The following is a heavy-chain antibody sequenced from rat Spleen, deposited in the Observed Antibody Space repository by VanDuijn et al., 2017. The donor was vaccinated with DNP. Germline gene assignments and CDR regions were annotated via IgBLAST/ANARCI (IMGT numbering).Heavy chain of an antibody. J-gene: IGHJ2*01. CDR2: ISPSGGNI. D-gene: IGHD1-3*01. Sequence: EVQLVESGGGLAQPGRSLKLSCAASGFTFSKNGMDWIRQAPTKGLEWVASISPSGGNIYYRDSVKGRFTISRDNAKSTVYLQMDSLRSEDTAAYYCATRGTTVVHYWGQGVTVTVSS. CDR3: ATRGTTVVHY. CDR1: GFTFSKNG. V-gene: IGHV5-19*01.